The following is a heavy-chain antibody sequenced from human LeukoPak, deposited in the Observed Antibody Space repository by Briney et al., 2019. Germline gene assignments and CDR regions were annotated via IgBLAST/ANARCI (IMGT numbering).Heavy chain of an antibody. CDR3: ARDHPSYYDFWSGSSQTFDY. CDR2: ISSSSSYI. CDR1: GFTFSSYS. V-gene: IGHV3-21*01. D-gene: IGHD3-3*01. J-gene: IGHJ4*02. Sequence: GGSLRLSCAASGFTFSSYSMNWVRQAPGKGLEWVSSISSSSSYIYYADSVKGRFTISRDNAKNSLYLQMNSLRAEDTAVYYCARDHPSYYDFWSGSSQTFDYWGQGTLVTVSS.